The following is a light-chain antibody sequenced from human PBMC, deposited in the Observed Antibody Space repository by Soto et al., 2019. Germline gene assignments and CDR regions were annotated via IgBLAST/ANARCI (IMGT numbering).Light chain of an antibody. CDR3: QTWASGTAV. CDR1: SGLSSNA. CDR2: LSSDGSH. V-gene: IGLV4-69*01. J-gene: IGLJ1*01. Sequence: QSVLTQSPSASASLGASVKLTCTLTSGLSSNAIAWHQQQPEKGPRYLMKLSSDGSHNKGDGIPDRFSGSSSGAERYLTISSLQSEDEADYYCQTWASGTAVFCTGTKLTVL.